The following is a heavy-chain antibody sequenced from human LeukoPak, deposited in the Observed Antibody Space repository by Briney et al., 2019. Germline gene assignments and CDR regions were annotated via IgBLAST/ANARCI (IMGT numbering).Heavy chain of an antibody. V-gene: IGHV1-18*01. CDR1: GYTFTSYG. Sequence: ASVKVSCKASGYTFTSYGISWVRQAPGQGLEWMGWISAYNGNTNYAQKLQGRVTMTTDTSTSTAYMELRSLRSDDTAVYYCARDTPGYSYGSNWFDPWGQGTLVTVSS. CDR3: ARDTPGYSYGSNWFDP. D-gene: IGHD5-18*01. J-gene: IGHJ5*02. CDR2: ISAYNGNT.